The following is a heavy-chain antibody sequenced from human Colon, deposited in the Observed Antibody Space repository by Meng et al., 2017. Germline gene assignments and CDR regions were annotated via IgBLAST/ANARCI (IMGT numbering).Heavy chain of an antibody. CDR2: IYHSGST. D-gene: IGHD2-2*01. CDR1: GGSFSSSNW. CDR3: ASGRKYCSSTSCYGQFDY. V-gene: IGHV4-4*02. Sequence: QVQPQESGPRLVKPSGTLSLTCAVSGGSFSSSNWWSWVRQPPGKGLEWVGEIYHSGSTNYNPSLKSRVTISVDKSKNQFSLKLSSVTAADTAVYYCASGRKYCSSTSCYGQFDYWGQGTLVTVSS. J-gene: IGHJ4*02.